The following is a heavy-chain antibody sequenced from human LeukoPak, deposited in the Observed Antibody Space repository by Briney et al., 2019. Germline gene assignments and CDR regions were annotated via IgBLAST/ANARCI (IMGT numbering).Heavy chain of an antibody. V-gene: IGHV1-2*02. Sequence: ASVKVSCKASGYTFTGYYMHWVRQAPGQGLEWMGWINPNSGGTNYAQKFQGRVTMTRDTSISTAYMELSSLRSDDTAVYYCAREGSMVRGVIQNWFDPWGQGTLVTVSS. D-gene: IGHD3-10*01. CDR1: GYTFTGYY. CDR2: INPNSGGT. CDR3: AREGSMVRGVIQNWFDP. J-gene: IGHJ5*02.